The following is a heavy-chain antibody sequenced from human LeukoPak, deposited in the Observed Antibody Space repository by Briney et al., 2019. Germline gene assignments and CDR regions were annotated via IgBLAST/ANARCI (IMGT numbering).Heavy chain of an antibody. Sequence: NPNSGCTNYAQKFPGRVTMNRDTAISTAYMELSRLRSDDTAVYYCARGYCSSTSCYDWFDHWGQGTLVTVSS. J-gene: IGHJ5*02. CDR3: ARGYCSSTSCYDWFDH. CDR2: NPNSGCT. D-gene: IGHD2-2*01. V-gene: IGHV1-2*02.